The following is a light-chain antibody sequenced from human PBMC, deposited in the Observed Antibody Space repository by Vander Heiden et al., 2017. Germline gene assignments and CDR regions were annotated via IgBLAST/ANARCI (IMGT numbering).Light chain of an antibody. J-gene: IGKJ4*01. CDR1: HSLWASGNGNIY. CDR3: MQRKEFPLT. CDR2: TLS. Sequence: IVMTQTPLPLLVTPGEPASIFCRSSHSLWASGNGNIYFDWFLQKPGQSPQLLIYTLSYRASGVPDRFSGSGSPTDFTLKISRVEAEDVGVYYCMQRKEFPLTFGGGTQVDIK. V-gene: IGKV2-40*01.